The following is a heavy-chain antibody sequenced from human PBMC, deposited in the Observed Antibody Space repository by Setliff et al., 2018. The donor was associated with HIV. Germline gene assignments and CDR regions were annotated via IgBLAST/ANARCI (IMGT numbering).Heavy chain of an antibody. Sequence: ASVKVSCKVSGYTLTELSMHWVRQVPGKGLEWMGGFDPEDGETIYAQKFQGRVTMTEDTSTDTAYMVLSSLRSEDTAVYYCATDQISDGSGSYPKSYFDYWGQGTLVTVSS. CDR3: ATDQISDGSGSYPKSYFDY. D-gene: IGHD3-10*01. CDR2: FDPEDGET. CDR1: GYTLTELS. V-gene: IGHV1-24*01. J-gene: IGHJ4*02.